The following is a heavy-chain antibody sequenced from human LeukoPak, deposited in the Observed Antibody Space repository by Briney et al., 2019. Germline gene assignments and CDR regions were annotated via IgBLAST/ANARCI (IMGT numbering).Heavy chain of an antibody. J-gene: IGHJ4*02. CDR3: ARDRVGSLY. D-gene: IGHD1-26*01. CDR1: GFTFSSYW. CDR2: INIDGSST. Sequence: GGSLRLSCAASGFTFSSYWMTWVRQAPGKGLVWVSRINIDGSSTTYADSVKVRFTISRDIAKNTLNLQMNSLRAEDTAVYYCARDRVGSLYWGQGTLVTVSS. V-gene: IGHV3-74*01.